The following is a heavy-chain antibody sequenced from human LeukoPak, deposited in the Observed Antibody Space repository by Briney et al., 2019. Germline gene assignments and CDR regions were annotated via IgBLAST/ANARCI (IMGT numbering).Heavy chain of an antibody. CDR3: AADKGDYYYYGMDV. CDR1: GFTFTSSA. Sequence: SVKVSCKASGFTFTSSAMQWARQARGQRLEWIGWIVVGSGNTNYAQKFQERVTITRDMSTSTAYMELSSLRSEDTAVYYCAADKGDYYYYGMDVWGQGTTVTVSS. J-gene: IGHJ6*02. CDR2: IVVGSGNT. V-gene: IGHV1-58*02.